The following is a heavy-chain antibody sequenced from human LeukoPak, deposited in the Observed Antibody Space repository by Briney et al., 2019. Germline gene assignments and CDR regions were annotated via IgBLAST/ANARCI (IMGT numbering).Heavy chain of an antibody. CDR1: GFTFSSYA. CDR3: AKDIPKMIEDDY. V-gene: IGHV3-23*01. J-gene: IGHJ4*02. D-gene: IGHD2-2*02. CDR2: ISVEGGNT. Sequence: PGGSLRLSCAASGFTFSSYAMSWVRQAPGKGLEWVSAISVEGGNTYYADSVKGRFTISRDNSRKMLYLQMNSLRAEDTAVYYCAKDIPKMIEDDYWGQGTLVTVSS.